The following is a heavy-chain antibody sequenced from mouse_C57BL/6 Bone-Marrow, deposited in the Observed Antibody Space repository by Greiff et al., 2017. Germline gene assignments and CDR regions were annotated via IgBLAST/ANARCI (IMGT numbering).Heavy chain of an antibody. CDR1: GYTFTSYG. J-gene: IGHJ4*01. CDR3: TRYSHYVNYAMDY. CDR2: IYPRSGNT. Sequence: VQLQQSGAELARPGASVKLSCKASGYTFTSYGISWVKQRTGQGLEWIGEIYPRSGNTYYNEKFKGKATLSADKSSSTAYMELRSLTSEDSAVYFGTRYSHYVNYAMDYWGQGTSVTVSS. D-gene: IGHD2-5*01. V-gene: IGHV1-81*01.